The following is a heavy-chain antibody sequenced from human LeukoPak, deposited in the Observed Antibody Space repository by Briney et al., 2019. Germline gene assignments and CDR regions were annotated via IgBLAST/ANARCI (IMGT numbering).Heavy chain of an antibody. CDR1: GFTFTSYG. V-gene: IGHV3-23*01. CDR2: IGYGGD. J-gene: IGHJ4*02. D-gene: IGHD3-9*01. Sequence: GGSLSLSCVASGFTFTSYGMTWVRQAPGKGLEWVSTIGYGGDNYADSVKGRFTVSRDNSKNTLYLQMNSLRAEDTAIYYCAKGLTGYDYWGQGTLVTVSS. CDR3: AKGLTGYDY.